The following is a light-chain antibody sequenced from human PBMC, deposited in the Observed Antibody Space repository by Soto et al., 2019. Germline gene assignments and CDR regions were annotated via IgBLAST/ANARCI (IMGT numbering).Light chain of an antibody. CDR3: SSYTSSRALV. V-gene: IGLV2-14*03. CDR1: SSDVGGYNS. CDR2: DVI. Sequence: QSALTQPASVSGSPGQSITISCTGTSSDVGGYNSVSWYQQHPGKAPKLMIYDVINRPSGVSNRFSASKSGNTASLTISGLQTEDEADYYCSSYTSSRALVFGGGTQLTVL. J-gene: IGLJ2*01.